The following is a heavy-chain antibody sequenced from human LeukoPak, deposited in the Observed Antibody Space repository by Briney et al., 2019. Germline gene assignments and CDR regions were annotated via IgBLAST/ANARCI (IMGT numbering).Heavy chain of an antibody. CDR1: GFTFSDYY. CDR2: ISSSGSTK. D-gene: IGHD3-10*01. J-gene: IGHJ4*02. V-gene: IGHV3-11*01. Sequence: GGSLRLPCEASGFTFSDYYMSWMRQAPGKGLEWVSYISSSGSTKYYADSVKGRFTISRDNARKSLYLQMNSLRAEDTAVYYCTRDLGQYAMVPTPADYWGQGTVVTVSS. CDR3: TRDLGQYAMVPTPADY.